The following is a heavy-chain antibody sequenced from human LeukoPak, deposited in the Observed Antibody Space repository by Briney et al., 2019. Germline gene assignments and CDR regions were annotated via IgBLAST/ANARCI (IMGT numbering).Heavy chain of an antibody. D-gene: IGHD2/OR15-2a*01. CDR1: GGSISNYY. V-gene: IGHV4-59*08. CDR2: ISHSGST. Sequence: SETLSLTCTVSGGSISNYYWSWIRQPPGKGLEWVGYISHSGSTNYSPSLKSRVTISLDTSKNQFSLKLSSVTAADTAVYYCAGHHPRNTVDFWGQGTLVAVSS. CDR3: AGHHPRNTVDF. J-gene: IGHJ4*02.